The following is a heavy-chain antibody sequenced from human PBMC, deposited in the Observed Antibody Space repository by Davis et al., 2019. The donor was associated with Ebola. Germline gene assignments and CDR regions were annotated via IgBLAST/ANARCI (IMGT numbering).Heavy chain of an antibody. V-gene: IGHV3-30*02. CDR2: ISYDGRNK. CDR3: AKDPEMATIRGYFDY. D-gene: IGHD5-24*01. CDR1: GFTFSSYA. Sequence: GGSLRLSCAASGFTFSSYAMHWVRQAPGKGLEWVAFISYDGRNKYYADSVKGRFTFSRDNSKNTLFLQMNSLTTEDTAVYFCAKDPEMATIRGYFDYWGQGTRVTVSS. J-gene: IGHJ4*02.